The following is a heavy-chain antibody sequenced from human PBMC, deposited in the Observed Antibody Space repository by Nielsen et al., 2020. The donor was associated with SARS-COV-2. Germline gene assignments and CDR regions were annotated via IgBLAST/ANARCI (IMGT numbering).Heavy chain of an antibody. J-gene: IGHJ4*02. CDR2: ICGSSVNT. D-gene: IGHD2-15*01. CDR3: AKGHSSGGSCNVALDS. V-gene: IGHV3-23*01. CDR1: GFTFSSYA. Sequence: GESLKISCAASGFTFSSYAMSWVRQAPGKGLEWVSAICGSSVNTYYADSVKGRFTISRDNSKNTLYLQINSLRAEDTAVYFCAKGHSSGGSCNVALDSWGQGTLVTVSS.